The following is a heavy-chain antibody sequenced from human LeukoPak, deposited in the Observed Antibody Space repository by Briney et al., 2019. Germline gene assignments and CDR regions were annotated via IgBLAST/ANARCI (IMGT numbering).Heavy chain of an antibody. CDR3: ARERIPTTYYYYYYMDV. CDR1: GYTFTSYG. V-gene: IGHV1-18*01. D-gene: IGHD1-26*01. CDR2: ISAYNGNT. J-gene: IGHJ6*03. Sequence: ASVKVSCKASGYTFTSYGISWVRQAPGQGLEWMGWISAYNGNTNYAQKFQGRVTMTRDTSISTAYMELSRLRSDDTAVYYCARERIPTTYYYYYYMDVWGKGTTVTISS.